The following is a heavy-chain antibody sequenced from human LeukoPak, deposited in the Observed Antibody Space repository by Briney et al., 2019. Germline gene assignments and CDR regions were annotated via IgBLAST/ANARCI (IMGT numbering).Heavy chain of an antibody. J-gene: IGHJ4*02. CDR1: GFTFRSYA. Sequence: GGSLRLSCAASGFTFRSYAMSWVRQAPGKGLEWVSVISGSGDSTYYADSVKGRFTISRDNSKNTLYLLMNSLRAEDTAEYYCAKAGLILHAGYWGQGTLVTVSS. CDR3: AKAGLILHAGY. D-gene: IGHD2-21*01. CDR2: ISGSGDST. V-gene: IGHV3-23*01.